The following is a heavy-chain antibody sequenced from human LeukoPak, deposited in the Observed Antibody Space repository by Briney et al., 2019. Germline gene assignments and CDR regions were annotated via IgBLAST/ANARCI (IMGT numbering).Heavy chain of an antibody. J-gene: IGHJ4*02. Sequence: GGSLRLSCAASGFTFSTYTMAWVRQAPGGGLEWVSGISGDGGSTYYADSVKGRFAISRDNSKSALYLQMNSLRAEDTAVYYCARGLGDYYDTSGYYYAVPAHWGQGTLVTISS. CDR3: ARGLGDYYDTSGYYYAVPAH. D-gene: IGHD3-22*01. CDR2: ISGDGGST. CDR1: GFTFSTYT. V-gene: IGHV3-23*01.